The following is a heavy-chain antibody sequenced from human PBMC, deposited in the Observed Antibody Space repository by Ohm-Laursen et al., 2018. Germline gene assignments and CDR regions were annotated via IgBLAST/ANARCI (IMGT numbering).Heavy chain of an antibody. CDR1: GYTFTSYG. Sequence: ASVKVSCKVSGYTFTSYGISWVRQAPGQGLEWMGWISAYNGNTNYAQKLQGRVTMTRDTSTSTVYMELSSLRSEDTAVYYCAREGLRGYYYYGMDVWGQGTTVTVSS. J-gene: IGHJ6*02. D-gene: IGHD5-12*01. V-gene: IGHV1-18*01. CDR3: AREGLRGYYYYGMDV. CDR2: ISAYNGNT.